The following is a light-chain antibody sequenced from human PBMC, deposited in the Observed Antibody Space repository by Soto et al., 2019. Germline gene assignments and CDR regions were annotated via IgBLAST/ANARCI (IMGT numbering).Light chain of an antibody. CDR2: GAS. Sequence: EIVLTQSPGTLSLSPGERATLSCRASQSIYINYLAWYQHKPGQAPRLLISGASTRATGIPDRFSGSGSGTDFTLRNRRLVPENFAVYFCQQYGSSPYTFGQGTNVEIK. J-gene: IGKJ2*01. V-gene: IGKV3-20*01. CDR3: QQYGSSPYT. CDR1: QSIYINY.